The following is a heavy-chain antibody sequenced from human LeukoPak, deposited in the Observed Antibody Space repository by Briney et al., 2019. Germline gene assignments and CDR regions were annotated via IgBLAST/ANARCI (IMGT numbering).Heavy chain of an antibody. CDR3: ARIRFGEPYAPKSYYYYYMDV. D-gene: IGHD3-10*01. J-gene: IGHJ6*03. CDR1: GFTFSSYW. V-gene: IGHV3-7*01. Sequence: QSGGSLRLSCAASGFTFSSYWMSWVRQAPGKGLEWVANIKQDGSEKYYVDSVKGRFTISRDNAKNSLYLQMNSLRAEDTAVYYCARIRFGEPYAPKSYYYYYMDVWGKGTTVTISS. CDR2: IKQDGSEK.